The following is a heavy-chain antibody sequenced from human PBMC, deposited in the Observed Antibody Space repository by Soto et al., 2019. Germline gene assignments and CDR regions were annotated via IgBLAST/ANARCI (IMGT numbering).Heavy chain of an antibody. J-gene: IGHJ4*02. D-gene: IGHD4-4*01. CDR1: GFTFSSYA. V-gene: IGHV3-30-3*01. CDR2: ISYDGSNK. Sequence: ESGGGVVQPGRSLRLSCAASGFTFSSYAMHWVRQAPGKGLEWVAVISYDGSNKYYADSVKGRFTISRDNSKNTLYLQMNSLRAEDTAVYYCARESEPTSYSNYGGMGYWGQGTLVTVSS. CDR3: ARESEPTSYSNYGGMGY.